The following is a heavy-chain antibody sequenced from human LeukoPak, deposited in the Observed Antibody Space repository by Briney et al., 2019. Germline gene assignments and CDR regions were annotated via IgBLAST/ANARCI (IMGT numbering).Heavy chain of an antibody. D-gene: IGHD3-10*01. V-gene: IGHV1-69*05. Sequence: GASVKVSCKASGGTFSSYAISWVRQAPGQGLEWMGGIIPIFGTANYAQKFQGRVTMTRDTSISTAYMELSRLRSDDTAVYYCARGEYYYGPGTSFPFDYWGQGTLVTVSS. CDR1: GGTFSSYA. CDR3: ARGEYYYGPGTSFPFDY. CDR2: IIPIFGTA. J-gene: IGHJ4*02.